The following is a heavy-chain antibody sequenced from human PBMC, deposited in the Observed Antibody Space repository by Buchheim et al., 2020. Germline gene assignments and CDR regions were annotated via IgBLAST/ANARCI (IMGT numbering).Heavy chain of an antibody. Sequence: QVQLQQWGAGLLKPSETLSLTCAVYGGSFSGYYWSWIRQPPGKGLEWIGEINHSGSTNYNPSLKSRVTISVDTSKNQFSLKLSSVTAADTAVYYCARVRRFLEWLSEEYHFDYWGQGTL. CDR3: ARVRRFLEWLSEEYHFDY. CDR1: GGSFSGYY. V-gene: IGHV4-34*01. CDR2: INHSGST. D-gene: IGHD3-3*01. J-gene: IGHJ4*02.